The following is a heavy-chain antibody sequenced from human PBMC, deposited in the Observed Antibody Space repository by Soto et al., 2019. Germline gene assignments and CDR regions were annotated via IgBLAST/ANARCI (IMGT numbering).Heavy chain of an antibody. J-gene: IGHJ2*01. V-gene: IGHV4-34*01. Sequence: QVQLQQWGAGPLRPLETLSLTCGVSGGSFSGYYWAWIRQSPGKGLEWIGEINDRGSINYNPSLKSRVSISVDTSKNHYSLNLRSVTAADTAVYYCARESHDILTGPPWVWXFXXXXRGTL. CDR3: ARESHDILTGPPWVWXFXX. CDR2: INDRGSI. CDR1: GGSFSGYY. D-gene: IGHD3-9*01.